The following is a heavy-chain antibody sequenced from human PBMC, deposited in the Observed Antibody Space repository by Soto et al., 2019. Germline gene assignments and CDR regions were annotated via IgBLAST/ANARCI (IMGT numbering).Heavy chain of an antibody. D-gene: IGHD3-16*01. CDR3: AHIPNYYQYDWFDP. Sequence: QITLKESGPTLVKPTQTLTLTCTFSGFSLTTRGVGVGWIRQPPGKALVCLALIYWDDDKRYSPSLQSRLSITKDTSKNQVVLTMTNVHPVDTATYYCAHIPNYYQYDWFDPWGQGTLVSVSS. CDR2: IYWDDDK. CDR1: GFSLTTRGVG. V-gene: IGHV2-5*02. J-gene: IGHJ5*02.